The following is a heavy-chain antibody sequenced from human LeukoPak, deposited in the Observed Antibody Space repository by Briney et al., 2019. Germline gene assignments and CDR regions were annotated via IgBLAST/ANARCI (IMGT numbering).Heavy chain of an antibody. V-gene: IGHV4-59*01. CDR1: GDSISGYY. D-gene: IGHD5-18*01. J-gene: IGHJ4*02. CDR3: ARGKQLWLRGAFDY. Sequence: SETLSLTCTVSGDSISGYYWNWIRQPPGKGLEWIGFIYNSGTTNYNPSLKSRVTISVDTSKNQFSLKLSSVTAADTAVYYCARGKQLWLRGAFDYWGQGTLVTVSS. CDR2: IYNSGTT.